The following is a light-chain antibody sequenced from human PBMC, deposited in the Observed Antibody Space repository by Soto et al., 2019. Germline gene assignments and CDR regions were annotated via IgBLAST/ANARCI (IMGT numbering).Light chain of an antibody. Sequence: QSALTQPASVSGSPGQSITISCTGTNSDVGGYNYVSWYQQHPGKAPKLMIFEVSNRPSGVSNRFSGSKSGNTASLTISVLQPEDEADYYCSSYTTSSTPYVFGTGTKVTVL. CDR1: NSDVGGYNY. V-gene: IGLV2-14*01. CDR2: EVS. J-gene: IGLJ1*01. CDR3: SSYTTSSTPYV.